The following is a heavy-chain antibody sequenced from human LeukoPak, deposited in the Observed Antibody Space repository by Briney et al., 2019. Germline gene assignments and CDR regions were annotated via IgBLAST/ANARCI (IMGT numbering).Heavy chain of an antibody. V-gene: IGHV3-23*01. D-gene: IGHD3-10*01. Sequence: GGSLRPSCAASGFTFSSYAMTWVRQAPGKGLEWGSAISGGGGTTYYADSVKGRFTISRDNSKNTLFLQMNSLRAEDTAVYYCAKEVGFDSGSYYDYWGQGTLVTVSS. J-gene: IGHJ4*02. CDR1: GFTFSSYA. CDR3: AKEVGFDSGSYYDY. CDR2: ISGGGGTT.